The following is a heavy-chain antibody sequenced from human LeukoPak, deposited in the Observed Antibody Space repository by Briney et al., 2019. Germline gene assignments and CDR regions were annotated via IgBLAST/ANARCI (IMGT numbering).Heavy chain of an antibody. V-gene: IGHV4-30-4*01. J-gene: IGHJ5*02. CDR1: GGSISSGDYS. CDR3: ARASRVAGRFDP. Sequence: SQTLCLTCTVSGGSISSGDYSWSWIRQPPGEGLGWIGYIYYSGSTYYNPSLKSRVTISVDTSKNQFSLKLSSVTAADTAVYYCARASRVAGRFDPWGQGTLVTVSS. CDR2: IYYSGST. D-gene: IGHD6-19*01.